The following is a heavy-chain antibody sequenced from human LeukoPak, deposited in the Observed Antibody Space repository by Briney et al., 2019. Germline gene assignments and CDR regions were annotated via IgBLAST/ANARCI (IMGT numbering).Heavy chain of an antibody. V-gene: IGHV1-2*02. D-gene: IGHD2-21*01. CDR2: INPNSGGT. CDR3: ARQPYFDAFDI. Sequence: ASVKASCNASGYTFTGYYMHWVRQAPGQGVERMGWINPNSGGTNYAQKFQGRVTMTRDTSISTASMELSRLRSDDTAVYYCARQPYFDAFDIWGQGTMVTVSS. J-gene: IGHJ3*02. CDR1: GYTFTGYY.